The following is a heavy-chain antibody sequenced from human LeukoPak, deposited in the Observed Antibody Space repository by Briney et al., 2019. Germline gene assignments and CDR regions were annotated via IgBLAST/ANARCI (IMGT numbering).Heavy chain of an antibody. Sequence: SETLSLTCTVSGYSISSGYYWGWIRQPPGKGLEWIGSIYHSGSTYYNPSLKSRVTISVDTSKNQFSLKLSSVTAADTAVYYCARHVDWLLSSDYWGQGTLVTVSS. J-gene: IGHJ4*02. D-gene: IGHD3-9*01. V-gene: IGHV4-38-2*02. CDR2: IYHSGST. CDR1: GYSISSGYY. CDR3: ARHVDWLLSSDY.